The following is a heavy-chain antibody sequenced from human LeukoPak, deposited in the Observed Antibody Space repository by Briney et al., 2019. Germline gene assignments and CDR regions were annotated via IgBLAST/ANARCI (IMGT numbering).Heavy chain of an antibody. V-gene: IGHV1-2*04. Sequence: GASVKVSCKASGYTFTGYYMHWVRQAPGQGLEWMGWINPNSGGTNYAQKFQGWVTMTRDTSISTAYMELSRLRSDDTAVYYCARETGPDVVVPADDAFDIWGQGTMVTVSS. D-gene: IGHD2-2*01. CDR3: ARETGPDVVVPADDAFDI. CDR1: GYTFTGYY. J-gene: IGHJ3*02. CDR2: INPNSGGT.